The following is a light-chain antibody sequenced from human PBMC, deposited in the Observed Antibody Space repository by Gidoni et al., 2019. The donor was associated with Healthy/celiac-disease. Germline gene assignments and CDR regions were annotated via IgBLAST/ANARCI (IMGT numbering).Light chain of an antibody. CDR2: DAS. CDR1: QGISSA. J-gene: IGKJ2*01. V-gene: IGKV1-13*02. CDR3: QQFNSYWYT. Sequence: AIQLTQSPSSLSASVGDRVTITCRASQGISSALAWYQQKPGKAPKLLIYDASSLESGVPSSFSGSGSGTDFTLTISSLQPEDFATYYCQQFNSYWYTFXQXTKLEIK.